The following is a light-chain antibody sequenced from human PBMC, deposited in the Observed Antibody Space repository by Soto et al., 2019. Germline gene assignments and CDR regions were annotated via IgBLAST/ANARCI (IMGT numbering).Light chain of an antibody. CDR1: SSDIGSYNY. CDR3: SSYTSSSIVV. CDR2: DVS. V-gene: IGLV2-14*03. J-gene: IGLJ2*01. Sequence: QSALTQPASVSGSPGKSITISCTGTSSDIGSYNYVSWYQQHPGKAPKLMIYDVSNRPSGVSNRFSGSKSGNTASLAISGLQAEDEADYYCSSYTSSSIVVFGGGTKVTVL.